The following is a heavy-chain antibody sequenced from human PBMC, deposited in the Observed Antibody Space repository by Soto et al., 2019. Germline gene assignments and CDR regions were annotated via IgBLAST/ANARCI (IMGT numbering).Heavy chain of an antibody. D-gene: IGHD3-3*02. CDR1: GFTFSSYG. Sequence: GGSLRLSCAASGFTFSSYGMHWVRQAPGKGLEWVAVIWYDGSNKYYADSVKGRFTISRDNSKNTLYLQMNSLRAEDTAVYYCARDFRDIFGVVKQDYYYYYYMDVWGKGTTVTVSS. CDR2: IWYDGSNK. J-gene: IGHJ6*03. V-gene: IGHV3-33*01. CDR3: ARDFRDIFGVVKQDYYYYYYMDV.